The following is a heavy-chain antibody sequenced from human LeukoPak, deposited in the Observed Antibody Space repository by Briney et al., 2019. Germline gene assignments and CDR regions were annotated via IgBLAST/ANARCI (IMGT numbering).Heavy chain of an antibody. D-gene: IGHD4-17*01. CDR3: ARRPGDYYFGY. CDR1: GGSISSSSYY. J-gene: IGHJ4*02. V-gene: IGHV4-39*01. CDR2: IYYSGST. Sequence: PSETLSLTCTVSGGSISSSSYYWGWIRQPPGKGLEWIGSIYYSGSTYYNPSLKSRVTISVDTSKNQFSLKLSSVTAADTAVYYCARRPGDYYFGYWGQGTLVTVSS.